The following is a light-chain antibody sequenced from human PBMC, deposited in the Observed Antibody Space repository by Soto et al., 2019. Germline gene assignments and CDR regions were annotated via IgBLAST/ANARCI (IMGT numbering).Light chain of an antibody. J-gene: IGKJ3*01. Sequence: EIVLTQSPGTLSLSPGERATLSCRASQSVSSNYLAWYQQKPGQAPMLLIYGASKRATGIADRFSGSGSGTEFTPTINRLEPEDFAVYYCRQYGSSPLFTFGPGTKVEIK. V-gene: IGKV3-20*01. CDR1: QSVSSNY. CDR2: GAS. CDR3: RQYGSSPLFT.